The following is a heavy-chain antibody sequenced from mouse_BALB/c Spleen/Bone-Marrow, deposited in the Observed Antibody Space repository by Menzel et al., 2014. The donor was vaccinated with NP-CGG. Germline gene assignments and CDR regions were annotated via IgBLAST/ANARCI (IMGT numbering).Heavy chain of an antibody. CDR2: IWGGGST. CDR1: GFSLTKHG. J-gene: IGHJ3*01. D-gene: IGHD2-1*01. V-gene: IGHV2-2*02. Sequence: VQLQQSGPGLVQPPQSLSITCTVSGFSLTKHGVHWIRQSPGKGLEWLGVIWGGGSTDYNAAFISRLSISKDNSKSQVVFKMNSLEVNDRAMYYCARGNYGAWFTHWGQGTLVTVSA. CDR3: ARGNYGAWFTH.